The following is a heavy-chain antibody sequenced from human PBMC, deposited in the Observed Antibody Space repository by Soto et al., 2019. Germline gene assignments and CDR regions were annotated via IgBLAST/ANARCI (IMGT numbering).Heavy chain of an antibody. CDR2: ISYDGSQE. V-gene: IGHV3-30*09. J-gene: IGHJ4*02. CDR3: ARYCNGGACYSASLDY. D-gene: IGHD2-15*01. Sequence: QEQMVQSGGGVVQPGRSLRLSCAASPFTFRSYSMHWVRQAPGKGLEWVTSISYDGSQESYADSVKGRFAVSRDNSKNTLYLQMNSPRPTDTAVYYCARYCNGGACYSASLDYWGQGTQVTVSS. CDR1: PFTFRSYS.